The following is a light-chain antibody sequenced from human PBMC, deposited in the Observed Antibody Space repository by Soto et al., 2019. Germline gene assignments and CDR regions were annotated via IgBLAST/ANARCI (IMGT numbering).Light chain of an antibody. CDR1: SSDVGAYKY. Sequence: QSLLTQPASVSGSPGQSVTISCTGTSSDVGAYKYVSWYQQHPGKAPKVMIYEVSNRPSGVSNRFSGSKSGNTASLTISGLQAEDEADYFCSSYSSSSTLFVFGTGTKVTVL. CDR3: SSYSSSSTLFV. J-gene: IGLJ1*01. CDR2: EVS. V-gene: IGLV2-14*01.